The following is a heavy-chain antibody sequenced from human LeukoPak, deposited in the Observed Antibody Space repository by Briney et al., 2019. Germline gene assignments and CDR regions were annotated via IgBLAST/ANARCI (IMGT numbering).Heavy chain of an antibody. V-gene: IGHV4-31*03. CDR2: IYYSGST. CDR3: ARGYYYDSSGYYPGDY. Sequence: SQTLSLTCTVSGGSISSGGYYWSWIRQHPGKGLEWIGHIYYSGSTYYNPSLKSRVTISVDTSKNQFSLKLSSVTAADTAVYYCARGYYYDSSGYYPGDYWGQGTLVTVSS. D-gene: IGHD3-22*01. CDR1: GGSISSGGYY. J-gene: IGHJ4*02.